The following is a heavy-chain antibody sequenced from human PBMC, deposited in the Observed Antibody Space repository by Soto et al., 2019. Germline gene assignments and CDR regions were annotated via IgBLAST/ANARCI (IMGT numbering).Heavy chain of an antibody. Sequence: SETLSLTCAVYGGSFSGFYWNWIRLPPGKGLEWIGEINYSGSTNYNPSLKSRVTISLDTSKNQFSLKLTSVTAADTAVYYCARGPSITMVRGVPYYYYSYMDVWGKGTTVTVSS. CDR1: GGSFSGFY. V-gene: IGHV4-34*01. CDR2: INYSGST. D-gene: IGHD3-10*01. CDR3: ARGPSITMVRGVPYYYYSYMDV. J-gene: IGHJ6*03.